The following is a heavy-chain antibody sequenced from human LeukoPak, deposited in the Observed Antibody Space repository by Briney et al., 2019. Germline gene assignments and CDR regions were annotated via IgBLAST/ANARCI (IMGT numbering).Heavy chain of an antibody. CDR2: ISAYNGNK. CDR1: GYTFTSYG. V-gene: IGHV1-18*01. D-gene: IGHD4-11*01. CDR3: ATLTVTDY. J-gene: IGHJ4*02. Sequence: GASVKVSCKASGYTFTSYGISWVRQASGQGLELMGWISAYNGNKNYVQKQQGRVTMNTDTTTSTAYMELRILRSDDTAVYYCATLTVTDYWGQGTLVTVSS.